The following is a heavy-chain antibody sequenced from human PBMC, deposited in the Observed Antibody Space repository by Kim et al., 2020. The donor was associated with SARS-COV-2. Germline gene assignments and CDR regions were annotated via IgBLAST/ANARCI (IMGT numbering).Heavy chain of an antibody. CDR2: ISAYNGNT. Sequence: ASVKVSCKASTYTFPNYGITWVRQAPGQGLEWVGWISAYNGNTNYAQKLQGRVTMTTDTSTSTAYMELRGLRSDDTAVYYCAVDYYDSSGDNWFDPWGQGTLVTASS. V-gene: IGHV1-18*01. D-gene: IGHD3-22*01. J-gene: IGHJ5*02. CDR1: TYTFPNYG. CDR3: AVDYYDSSGDNWFDP.